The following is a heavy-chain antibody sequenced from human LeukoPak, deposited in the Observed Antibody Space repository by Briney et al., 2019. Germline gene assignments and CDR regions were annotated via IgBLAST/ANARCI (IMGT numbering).Heavy chain of an antibody. V-gene: IGHV4-39*02. CDR2: IYYSGST. Sequence: SETLSLTCTVSGGSISSSSYYWGWLRQPPGKGLEWIGSIYYSGSTYYNPSLKSRFTISVDTTKNNFTLTLSSMTAAETAVYYCARRGYDGSCSYRNYWGQGTLVTVSS. CDR3: ARRGYDGSCSYRNY. J-gene: IGHJ4*02. D-gene: IGHD3-22*01. CDR1: GGSISSSSYY.